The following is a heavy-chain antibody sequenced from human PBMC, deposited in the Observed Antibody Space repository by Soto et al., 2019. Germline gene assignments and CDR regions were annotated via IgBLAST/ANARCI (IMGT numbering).Heavy chain of an antibody. CDR1: GGSISSYY. J-gene: IGHJ5*02. D-gene: IGHD4-17*01. CDR3: ARGSTVTTPNWFDP. CDR2: IYYSGST. V-gene: IGHV4-59*01. Sequence: SETLSLTCTASGGSISSYYWSWIRQPPGKGLEWIGYIYYSGSTNYNPSLKSRVTISVDTSKNQFSLKLSSVTAADTAVYYCARGSTVTTPNWFDPWGQGTLVTVSS.